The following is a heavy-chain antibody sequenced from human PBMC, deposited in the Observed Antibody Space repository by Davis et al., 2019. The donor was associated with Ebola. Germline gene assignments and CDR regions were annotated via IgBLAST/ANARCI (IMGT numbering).Heavy chain of an antibody. CDR1: GFTFSSYA. V-gene: IGHV3-64D*08. Sequence: GESLKISCSASGFTFSSYAMHWVRQAPGKGLEYVSAISSNGGSTYYADSVKGRFTISRDNSKNTLYLQMSSLRAEDTAVYYCVKDATLLWFGWFDPWGQGTLVIVSS. CDR2: ISSNGGST. D-gene: IGHD3-10*01. J-gene: IGHJ5*02. CDR3: VKDATLLWFGWFDP.